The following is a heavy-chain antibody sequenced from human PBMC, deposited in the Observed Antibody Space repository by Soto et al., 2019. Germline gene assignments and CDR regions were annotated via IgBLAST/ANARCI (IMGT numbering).Heavy chain of an antibody. D-gene: IGHD3-22*01. CDR1: GGSFSGYY. CDR3: AGSGYYHNSGMDI. CDR2: INHSGST. V-gene: IGHV4-34*01. Sequence: SETLSLTCAVYGGSFSGYYWTWIRQPPGTGLEWIGEINHSGSTNYNPSLKSRVTISVDRSKNQFSLKLSSVTAADTAVYYCAGSGYYHNSGMDIWSQGTTVTVSS. J-gene: IGHJ6*02.